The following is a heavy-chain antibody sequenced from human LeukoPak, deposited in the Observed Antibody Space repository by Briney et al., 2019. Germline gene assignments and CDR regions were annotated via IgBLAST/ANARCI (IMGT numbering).Heavy chain of an antibody. Sequence: PSQTLSLTCTVSGGSISSGDYYWSWIRQPPGKGLEWIGYIYYSGSTYYNPSLKSRVTISVDTSKNRFSLKLSSVTAADTAVYYCARGVDYYDSSGYYWGQGTLVTVSS. CDR2: IYYSGST. D-gene: IGHD3-22*01. V-gene: IGHV4-30-4*08. CDR3: ARGVDYYDSSGYY. CDR1: GGSISSGDYY. J-gene: IGHJ4*02.